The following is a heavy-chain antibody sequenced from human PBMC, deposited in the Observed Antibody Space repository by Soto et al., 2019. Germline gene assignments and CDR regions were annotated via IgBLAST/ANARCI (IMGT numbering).Heavy chain of an antibody. CDR1: GGTFSSYA. D-gene: IGHD6-6*01. J-gene: IGHJ3*02. V-gene: IGHV1-69*13. CDR2: IIPIFGTA. Sequence: GASVKVSCKASGGTFSSYAISWVRQAPGQGLEWMGGIIPIFGTANYAQKFQGRVTITADESTSTAYMELSSLRSEDTAVYYCARGGEIGSIAARFGVPGSAYDAFDIWGQGTMVTVSS. CDR3: ARGGEIGSIAARFGVPGSAYDAFDI.